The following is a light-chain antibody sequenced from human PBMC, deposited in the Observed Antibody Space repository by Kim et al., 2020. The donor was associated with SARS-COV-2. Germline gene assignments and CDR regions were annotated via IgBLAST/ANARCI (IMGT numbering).Light chain of an antibody. J-gene: IGLJ2*01. V-gene: IGLV1-47*01. Sequence: GQRVTISCSGSNPNRGNNYVFWYQQFPGTAPQVVIFRDNQRPSDVPDRFSGSKSDTSASLAISGLRSEDEADYYCAAWDDSLSGPVFGGGTQLTVL. CDR3: AAWDDSLSGPV. CDR1: NPNRGNNY. CDR2: RDN.